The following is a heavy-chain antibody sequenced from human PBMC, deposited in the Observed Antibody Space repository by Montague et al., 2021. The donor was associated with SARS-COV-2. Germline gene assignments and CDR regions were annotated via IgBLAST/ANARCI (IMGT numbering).Heavy chain of an antibody. CDR1: GGSFSGCY. Sequence: SETLSLTCAVYGGSFSGCYWSWIRQPPGKGLEWIGEINHSGSTNYNPSLKSRVTISVDTSKKQFSLRLNSATAADTAVYYCATVQKVSLIIMFRSGWFDPWGQGTLVTVSS. CDR2: INHSGST. D-gene: IGHD3-22*01. J-gene: IGHJ5*02. V-gene: IGHV4-34*01. CDR3: ATVQKVSLIIMFRSGWFDP.